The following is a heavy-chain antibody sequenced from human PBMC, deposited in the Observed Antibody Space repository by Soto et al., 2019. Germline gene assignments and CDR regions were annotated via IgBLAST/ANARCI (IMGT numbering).Heavy chain of an antibody. CDR2: IKEDGSEK. V-gene: IGHV3-7*03. Sequence: PGGSLRLSYTASGFTFTKYWMNWVRQAPGKGLEWLANIKEDGSEKFYVDSVKGRFTISRDNAQNSVYLQMNSLRAEDTAVYYCARDEGGVGYYTGPYYYGMDVWGQETTVTVSS. CDR1: GFTFTKYW. J-gene: IGHJ6*02. CDR3: ARDEGGVGYYTGPYYYGMDV. D-gene: IGHD3-3*01.